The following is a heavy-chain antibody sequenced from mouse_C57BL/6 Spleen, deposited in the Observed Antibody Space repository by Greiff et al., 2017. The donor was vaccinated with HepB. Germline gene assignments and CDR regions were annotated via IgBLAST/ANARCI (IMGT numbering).Heavy chain of an antibody. J-gene: IGHJ2*01. CDR3: ARSTTVVSYDY. V-gene: IGHV1-54*01. CDR2: INPGSGGT. Sequence: VQLVESGAELVRPGTSVKVSCKASGYAFTNYLIEWVKQRPGQGLEWIGVINPGSGGTNYNEKFKGKATLTADKSSSTAYMQLSSLTSEDSAVYFCARSTTVVSYDYWGQGTTLTVSS. CDR1: GYAFTNYL. D-gene: IGHD1-1*01.